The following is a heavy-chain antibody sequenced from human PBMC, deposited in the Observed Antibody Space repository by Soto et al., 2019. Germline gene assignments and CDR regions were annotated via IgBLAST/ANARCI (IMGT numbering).Heavy chain of an antibody. V-gene: IGHV1-18*01. D-gene: IGHD2-15*01. Sequence: QVQLVQSGAEVKKSGASVKVSCKASGYTFTSYGISWVRQAPGQGLEWMGWISAYNGNTNYAQKLQGRVTMTTDTSTSTAYMELRSLRSDDTAVYYCARDGRDIVVVVAATQGYYYYGMDVWGQGTTVTVSS. CDR2: ISAYNGNT. CDR1: GYTFTSYG. J-gene: IGHJ6*02. CDR3: ARDGRDIVVVVAATQGYYYYGMDV.